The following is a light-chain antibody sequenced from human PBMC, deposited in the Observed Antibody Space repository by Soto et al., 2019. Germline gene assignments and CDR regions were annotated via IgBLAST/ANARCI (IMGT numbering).Light chain of an antibody. CDR1: PSVNGN. Sequence: EVVVTQSPATLSVSPGERATLSCRASPSVNGNLAWYQQKPGQTPRLLIYDVSTRANGVPARFSGRGSGTEFPLPISSLQSENFALYYFQQYNGRPPWAFGQGTRVEIK. CDR2: DVS. V-gene: IGKV3-15*01. J-gene: IGKJ1*01. CDR3: QQYNGRPPWA.